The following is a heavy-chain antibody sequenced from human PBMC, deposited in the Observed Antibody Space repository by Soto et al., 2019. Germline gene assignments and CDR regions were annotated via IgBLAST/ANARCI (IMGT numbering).Heavy chain of an antibody. D-gene: IGHD4-17*01. CDR3: AVGYGGSRRNWFDP. CDR2: ISYDGTYI. Sequence: QVQLVESGGGVVQPGRSLRLSCVASGFTFRSYAMHWVRQAPGKGLEWVAGISYDGTYIYYADSVKGRFSISRDNSKNTRYLQMNSLRAEDTAVHYCAVGYGGSRRNWFDPWGQGTLVTVSS. CDR1: GFTFRSYA. V-gene: IGHV3-30-3*01. J-gene: IGHJ5*02.